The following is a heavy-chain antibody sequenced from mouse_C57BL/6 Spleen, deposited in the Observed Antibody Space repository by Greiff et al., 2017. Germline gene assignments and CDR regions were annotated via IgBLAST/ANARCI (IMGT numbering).Heavy chain of an antibody. CDR3: ARGGVYYYGSSYHFDY. J-gene: IGHJ2*01. CDR2: IYPGSGST. V-gene: IGHV1-55*01. D-gene: IGHD1-1*01. CDR1: GYTFTSYW. Sequence: QVHVKQPGAELVKPGASVKMSCKASGYTFTSYWITWVKQRPGQGLEWIGDIYPGSGSTNYNEKFKSKATLTVDTSSSTAYMQLSSLTSEDSAVYYCARGGVYYYGSSYHFDYWGQGTTLTVSS.